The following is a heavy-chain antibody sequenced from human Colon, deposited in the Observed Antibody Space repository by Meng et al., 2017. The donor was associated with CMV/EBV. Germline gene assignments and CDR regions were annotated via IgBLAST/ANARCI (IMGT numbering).Heavy chain of an antibody. CDR2: ISRDGDDT. CDR1: GLRFTTYA. Sequence: CVASGLRFTTYAMSWVRQAPGRGLEWVSSISRDGDDTYYAESVKGRFIVSRDNSKNTLYLQVNGLRAEDTAVYYCATLKWLNYFFEYWGQGTLVTVSS. D-gene: IGHD5-24*01. CDR3: ATLKWLNYFFEY. J-gene: IGHJ4*02. V-gene: IGHV3-23*01.